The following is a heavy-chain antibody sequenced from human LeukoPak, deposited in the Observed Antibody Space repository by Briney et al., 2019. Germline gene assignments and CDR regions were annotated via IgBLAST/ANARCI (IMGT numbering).Heavy chain of an antibody. CDR2: ISWNSGSI. CDR3: ARSGRGGAFDI. D-gene: IGHD1-26*01. V-gene: IGHV3-9*01. Sequence: QPGRSLRLSCAASGFTFDDYAMHWVRQAPGKGLEWVSGISWNSGSIGYADSVKGRFTISGDNAKNTLYLQMNSLRAEDTAVYYCARSGRGGAFDIWGQGTMVTVSS. CDR1: GFTFDDYA. J-gene: IGHJ3*02.